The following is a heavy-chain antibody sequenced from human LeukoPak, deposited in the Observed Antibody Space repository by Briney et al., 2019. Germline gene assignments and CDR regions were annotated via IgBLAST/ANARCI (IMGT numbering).Heavy chain of an antibody. CDR2: ISFDGSIT. CDR3: AKDSSSRGWYFEH. CDR1: GFSFSYYG. Sequence: PGGSLRLSCAASGFSFSYYGIHWVRQAPGKGLEWVSFISFDGSITYNADSVKGRLTISRDNSKNTVYLQMNRLRAEDTAVYFCAKDSSSRGWYFEHWGQGTLVTVSS. J-gene: IGHJ4*02. V-gene: IGHV3-30*18. D-gene: IGHD6-19*01.